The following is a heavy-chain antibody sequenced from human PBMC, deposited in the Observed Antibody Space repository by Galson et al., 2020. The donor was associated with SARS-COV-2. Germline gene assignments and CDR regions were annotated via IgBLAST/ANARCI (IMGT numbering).Heavy chain of an antibody. CDR1: GYTFTSYD. CDR3: ARAPSYSDTSGYHPLRY. V-gene: IGHV1-8*01. Sequence: SVKVSCKASGYTFTSYDINWVRQATGQGLGWMGWMNPNSGNTGYAQKFQGRVTMTRNTSISTAYMELSSLRSEDTAVYYCARAPSYSDTSGYHPLRYWGQGTLVTVAS. J-gene: IGHJ4*02. D-gene: IGHD3-22*01. CDR2: MNPNSGNT.